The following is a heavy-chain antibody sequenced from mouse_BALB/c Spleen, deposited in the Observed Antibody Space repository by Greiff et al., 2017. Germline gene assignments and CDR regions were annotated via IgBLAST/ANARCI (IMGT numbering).Heavy chain of an antibody. Sequence: EVQRVESGGGLVQPGGSLKLSCAASGFTFSSYGMSWVRQTPDKRLELVATINSNGGSTYYPDSVKGRFTIARDTAKNTLYLQMSSLKSEDTAMYYCARDTATVVGYWGQGTTLTVSS. J-gene: IGHJ2*01. D-gene: IGHD1-1*01. CDR3: ARDTATVVGY. CDR1: GFTFSSYG. CDR2: INSNGGST. V-gene: IGHV5-6-3*01.